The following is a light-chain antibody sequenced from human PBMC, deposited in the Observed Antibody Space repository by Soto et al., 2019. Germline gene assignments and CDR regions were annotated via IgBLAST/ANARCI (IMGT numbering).Light chain of an antibody. CDR3: QQYGASPLT. Sequence: EIVLTQSPGTLSWSAGDGVSLSCRASQTVPTNYLAWYQQKPDQAPRLLIFGASNRATGIPDRVGGSGSGTDFTLSISRLEPEDFAVYYCQQYGASPLTFGGGARLEVK. CDR1: QTVPTNY. V-gene: IGKV3-20*01. CDR2: GAS. J-gene: IGKJ4*01.